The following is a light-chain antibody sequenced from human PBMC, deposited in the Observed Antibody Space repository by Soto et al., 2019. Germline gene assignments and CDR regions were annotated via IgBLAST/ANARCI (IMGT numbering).Light chain of an antibody. J-gene: IGLJ1*01. V-gene: IGLV2-8*01. Sequence: QSALTQPPSASGSPRQSVTISCTGTSSDVGGYNYVSWYQQHPGKVPKLMIYEVTKQPSGVPDRFSGSKSGNTASLTVSGLQTEDEADYYCSSYAGTAYVFGTGTKLTVL. CDR2: EVT. CDR3: SSYAGTAYV. CDR1: SSDVGGYNY.